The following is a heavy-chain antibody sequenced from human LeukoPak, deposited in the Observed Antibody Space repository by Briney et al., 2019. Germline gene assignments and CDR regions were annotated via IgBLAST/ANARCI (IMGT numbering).Heavy chain of an antibody. CDR3: AREFSGAYYADY. CDR1: GGSLNNYY. V-gene: IGHV4-34*01. J-gene: IGHJ4*02. D-gene: IGHD3-10*01. Sequence: PSETLSLTCAVSGGSLNNYYWGWIRQSPGKGLEWIGDANDRGTANYNPTLKSRATISIDTSKNQFSLQLTSVTAADRALYYCAREFSGAYYADYWGQRTLVTVSS. CDR2: ANDRGTA.